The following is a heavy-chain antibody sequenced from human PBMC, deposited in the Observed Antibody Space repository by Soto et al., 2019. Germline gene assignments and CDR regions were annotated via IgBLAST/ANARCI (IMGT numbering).Heavy chain of an antibody. V-gene: IGHV3-48*01. CDR1: GFTFSSYS. CDR2: ISSSSSTI. CDR3: ARESGSLNWFDP. J-gene: IGHJ5*02. Sequence: EVQLVESGGGLVQPGGSLRLSCAASGFTFSSYSMNWVRQAPGKGLEWVSYISSSSSTIYYADSVKGRFTISRDNAKNFMYLQINSLRAEDTAVYYCARESGSLNWFDPWGQGTLVTVSS.